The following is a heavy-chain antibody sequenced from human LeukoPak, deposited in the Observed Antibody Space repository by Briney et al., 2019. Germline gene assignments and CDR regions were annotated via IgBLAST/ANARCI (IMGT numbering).Heavy chain of an antibody. J-gene: IGHJ4*02. D-gene: IGHD3-22*01. CDR2: ISSSSSYI. CDR3: AKDGDDSSGYYWEYFDY. V-gene: IGHV3-21*04. CDR1: GFTFSSYS. Sequence: GGSLRLSCAASGFTFSSYSMNWVRQAPGKGLEWVSSISSSSSYIYYADSVKGRFTISRDNAKNSLYLQMNSLRAEDTAVYYCAKDGDDSSGYYWEYFDYWGQGTLVTVSS.